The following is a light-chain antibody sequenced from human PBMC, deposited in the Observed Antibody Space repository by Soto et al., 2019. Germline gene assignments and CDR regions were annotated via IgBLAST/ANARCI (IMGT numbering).Light chain of an antibody. CDR3: SSYTTSNTQV. V-gene: IGLV2-14*01. Sequence: QSALTQPASVSGSPGQSITISCTGTSSDVGTYNYVSWYQHRPGKAPKLMIYDVSYRPSGVSNRFSDSKSANTASLTISGLQAEDDADYYFSSYTTSNTQVFGGGTKVTVL. J-gene: IGLJ3*02. CDR2: DVS. CDR1: SSDVGTYNY.